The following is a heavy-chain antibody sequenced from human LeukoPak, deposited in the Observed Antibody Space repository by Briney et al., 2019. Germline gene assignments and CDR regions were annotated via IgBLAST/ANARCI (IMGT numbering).Heavy chain of an antibody. CDR3: ATEGSLIPADY. CDR1: GFTFSSYA. V-gene: IGHV3-30-3*01. J-gene: IGHJ4*02. Sequence: GGSLRLSCVGSGFTFSSYAMHWVRQAPGKGLEGVAVISYDGSNKYYADSVKGRFTISRDNSKNTLYLEMNSLRAEDTAVYYCATEGSLIPADYWGQGTLVTVSS. CDR2: ISYDGSNK.